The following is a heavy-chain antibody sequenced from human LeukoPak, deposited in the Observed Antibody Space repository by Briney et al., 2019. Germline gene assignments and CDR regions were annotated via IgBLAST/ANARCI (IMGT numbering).Heavy chain of an antibody. CDR2: MNPNSGNT. V-gene: IGHV1-8*01. D-gene: IGHD3-10*01. CDR1: GYTFTSYD. J-gene: IGHJ3*02. Sequence: ASVKVSCKASGYTFTSYDIYWVRQATGQGLEWMGWMNPNSGNTGYAQKFQGRVTMTRNTSISTAYMELSSLRSEDTAVYYCARIQKSLTMVRGVIGDAFDIWGQGTMVTVSS. CDR3: ARIQKSLTMVRGVIGDAFDI.